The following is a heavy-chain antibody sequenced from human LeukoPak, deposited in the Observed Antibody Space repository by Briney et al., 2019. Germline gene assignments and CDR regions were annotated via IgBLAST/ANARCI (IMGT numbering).Heavy chain of an antibody. D-gene: IGHD6-19*01. CDR2: TYSDGST. CDR3: ARNLNWLGVFDY. J-gene: IGHJ4*02. CDR1: GFTVSSKY. Sequence: GGSLRLSCAASGFTVSSKYMSWVRQAPGKGLEWVSVTYSDGSTYYADSVKGRFTISRDNSKNTLYLQTNSLRAEDTAVYYCARNLNWLGVFDYWGQGTLVTVSS. V-gene: IGHV3-53*01.